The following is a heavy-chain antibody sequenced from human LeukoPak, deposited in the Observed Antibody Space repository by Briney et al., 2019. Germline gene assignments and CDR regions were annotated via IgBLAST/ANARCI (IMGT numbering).Heavy chain of an antibody. CDR3: ARSELLYYDFWSGYSTSFDY. J-gene: IGHJ4*02. V-gene: IGHV5-51*01. Sequence: GESPKISCKGSGYSFTSYWIGWVRQMPGKGLEWMGIIYPGDSDTRYSPSFQGQVTISADKSISTAYLQWSSLKASDTAMYYCARSELLYYDFWSGYSTSFDYWGQGTLVTVSS. D-gene: IGHD3-3*01. CDR1: GYSFTSYW. CDR2: IYPGDSDT.